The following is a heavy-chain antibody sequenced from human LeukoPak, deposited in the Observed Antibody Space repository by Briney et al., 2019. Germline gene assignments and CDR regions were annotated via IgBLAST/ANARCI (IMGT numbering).Heavy chain of an antibody. D-gene: IGHD5-12*01. CDR3: ARVTGYDWESFYDY. Sequence: SETLSLTCTVSGGSISTSNYYWGWIRQPPGKGLEWIGNIFYSGSTYYSPSVKSRVTISLDTSRNQFSLKLRSVTAADTAVYYCARVTGYDWESFYDYWGQGTLVTVSS. CDR1: GGSISTSNYY. CDR2: IFYSGST. J-gene: IGHJ4*02. V-gene: IGHV4-39*07.